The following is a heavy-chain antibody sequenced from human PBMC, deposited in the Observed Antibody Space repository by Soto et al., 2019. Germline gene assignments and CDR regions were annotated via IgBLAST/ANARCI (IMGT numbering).Heavy chain of an antibody. Sequence: QVQLVQSGAEVKKPGSSVKVSCKASGGTLLSYTISWVRQAPGQGLEWMGGIIPIFGIANYVQKFQGRVTITADESTGVAYMELSSLRSEDTAVYYCAVGEGESAMENDWGKGTTGTVST. CDR3: AVGEGESAMEND. J-gene: IGHJ6*04. CDR1: GGTLLSYT. D-gene: IGHD5-18*01. CDR2: IIPIFGIA. V-gene: IGHV1-69*01.